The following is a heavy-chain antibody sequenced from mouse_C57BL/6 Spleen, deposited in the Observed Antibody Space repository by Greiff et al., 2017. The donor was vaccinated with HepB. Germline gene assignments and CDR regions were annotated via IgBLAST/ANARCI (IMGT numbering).Heavy chain of an antibody. V-gene: IGHV1-82*01. Sequence: LQESGPELVKPGASVKISCKASGYAFSSSWMNWVKQRPGKGLEWIGRIYPGDGDTNYNGKFKGKATLTADKSSSTAYMQLSSLTSEDSAVYFCAKAFYYGSSFYFDDWGQGTTLTVSS. J-gene: IGHJ2*01. CDR2: IYPGDGDT. CDR1: GYAFSSSW. D-gene: IGHD1-1*01. CDR3: AKAFYYGSSFYFDD.